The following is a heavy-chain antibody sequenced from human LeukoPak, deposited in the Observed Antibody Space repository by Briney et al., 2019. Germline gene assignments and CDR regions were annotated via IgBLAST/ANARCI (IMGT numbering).Heavy chain of an antibody. J-gene: IGHJ4*02. Sequence: GASLKVSCKASGYTFTSYYMHWVRQAPGKGLEWMAIINPSGGSTSYAQKFQGRVTMTRDTSTSTVYMELSSLRSEDTAVYYCARDGIAAYGGYDYWGQGTLVTVSS. CDR3: ARDGIAAYGGYDY. D-gene: IGHD5-12*01. V-gene: IGHV1-46*01. CDR1: GYTFTSYY. CDR2: INPSGGST.